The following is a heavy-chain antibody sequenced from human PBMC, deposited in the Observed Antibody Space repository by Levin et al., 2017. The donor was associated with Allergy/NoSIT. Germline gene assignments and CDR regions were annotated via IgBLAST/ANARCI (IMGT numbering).Heavy chain of an antibody. V-gene: IGHV1-2*02. Sequence: GESLKISCKASGYTFIDSHLHWVRQAPGQGLEWMGWINATTGGTKNAQIFQGRLTVTRDTPTSTVYMELRGLGLDDTAVYYCAREVTSSWFGFWGQGSLVTVSS. CDR1: GYTFIDSH. D-gene: IGHD2-2*01. CDR3: AREVTSSWFGF. CDR2: INATTGGT. J-gene: IGHJ4*02.